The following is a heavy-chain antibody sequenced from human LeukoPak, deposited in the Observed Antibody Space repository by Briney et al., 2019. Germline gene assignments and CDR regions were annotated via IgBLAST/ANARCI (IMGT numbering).Heavy chain of an antibody. Sequence: PGGSLRLSCAASGFTFSSYGMHWVRQAPGKGLEWVAVIWHDGSNKYYADSVKGRFTISRDNSKNTLYLQMNSLRAEDTAVYYCARLWELEGAFDIWGQGTMVTVSS. D-gene: IGHD1-26*01. V-gene: IGHV3-33*01. CDR2: IWHDGSNK. J-gene: IGHJ3*02. CDR3: ARLWELEGAFDI. CDR1: GFTFSSYG.